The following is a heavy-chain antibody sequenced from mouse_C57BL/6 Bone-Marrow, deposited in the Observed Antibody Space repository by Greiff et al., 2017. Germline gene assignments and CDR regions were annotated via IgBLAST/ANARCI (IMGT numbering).Heavy chain of an antibody. V-gene: IGHV1-61*01. CDR2: IYPSDSET. CDR3: ARSHLFRDY. CDR1: GYTFTSYW. Sequence: QVQLQQPGAELVRPGSSVKLSCKASGYTFTSYWMDWVKQRPGQGLEWIGNIYPSDSETHYNQKFKDKATLTVDKSSSTAYLQLSSLTSEDSAVYYCARSHLFRDYWGQGTTLTVSS. J-gene: IGHJ2*01. D-gene: IGHD1-1*01.